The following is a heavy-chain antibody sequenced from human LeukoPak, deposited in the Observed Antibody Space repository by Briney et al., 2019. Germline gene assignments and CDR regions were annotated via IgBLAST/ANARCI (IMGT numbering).Heavy chain of an antibody. Sequence: RGSLRLSCAASEFTFSSHWMSWVRQAPGKGLEWVANINQDGSEKYYVDSVKGRFTNSRDNAKNSLYLQMNSLRAEDAAVYYCARVRIVAGIDCWGQGTLVTVSS. D-gene: IGHD5-12*01. J-gene: IGHJ4*02. CDR1: EFTFSSHW. CDR2: INQDGSEK. V-gene: IGHV3-7*03. CDR3: ARVRIVAGIDC.